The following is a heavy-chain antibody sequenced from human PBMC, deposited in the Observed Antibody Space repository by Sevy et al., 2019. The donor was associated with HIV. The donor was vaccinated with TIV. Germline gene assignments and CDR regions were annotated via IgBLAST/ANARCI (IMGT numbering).Heavy chain of an antibody. V-gene: IGHV1-18*01. D-gene: IGHD1-1*01. CDR2: ISAYNGNT. CDR1: GYTFTSYG. CDR3: PRDRATGTPPLVYYAGLDV. Sequence: ASVKVSCKASGYTFTSYGISWVRQAPGQGLEWMGWISAYNGNTNYAQKLQGRVTMTTDTSTSTAYMELRSLRSDDTAVYYCPRDRATGTPPLVYYAGLDVWGQGTTVTVSS. J-gene: IGHJ6*02.